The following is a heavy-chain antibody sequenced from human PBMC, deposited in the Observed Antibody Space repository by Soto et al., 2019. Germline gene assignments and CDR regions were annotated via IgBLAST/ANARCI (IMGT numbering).Heavy chain of an antibody. V-gene: IGHV3-48*03. D-gene: IGHD6-6*01. J-gene: IGHJ5*02. CDR2: ISSSGSTI. CDR1: GFTFSSYE. Sequence: PGGSLRLSCAASGFTFSSYEMNWVRQAPGKGLEWVSYISSSGSTIYYADSVKGRFTISRDNAKNSLYLQMNSLRAEDTAVYYCAREVSSSYNNWFDPWGQGTLVTVSS. CDR3: AREVSSSYNNWFDP.